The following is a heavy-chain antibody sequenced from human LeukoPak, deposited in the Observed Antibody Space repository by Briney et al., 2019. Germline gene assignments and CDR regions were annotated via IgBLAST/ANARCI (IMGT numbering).Heavy chain of an antibody. CDR2: INPNSGGT. D-gene: IGHD3-10*01. V-gene: IGHV1-2*02. J-gene: IGHJ4*02. CDR3: GRDFGGGFGELDY. Sequence: ASVKVSCKASGYTFTGYYMHWVRQAPGQGLEWMGWINPNSGGTNYAQKFQGRVTMTRDTSISTAYMELSRLRSDARAVYYCGRDFGGGFGELDYWGQGTLVTVSS. CDR1: GYTFTGYY.